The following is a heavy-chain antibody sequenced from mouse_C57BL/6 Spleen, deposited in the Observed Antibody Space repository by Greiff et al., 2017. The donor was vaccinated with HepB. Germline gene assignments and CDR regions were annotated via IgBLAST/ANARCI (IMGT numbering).Heavy chain of an antibody. J-gene: IGHJ1*03. CDR3: AKNGYYGSNDWYFDV. CDR1: GFSLTSYG. CDR2: IWRGGST. D-gene: IGHD1-1*01. V-gene: IGHV2-5*01. Sequence: QVQLQESGPGLVQPSQSLSITCTVSGFSLTSYGVHWVRQSPGKGLEWLGVIWRGGSTDYNAAFMSRLSITKDNSKSQVFFKMNSLQADDTAIYYCAKNGYYGSNDWYFDVWGTGTTVTVSS.